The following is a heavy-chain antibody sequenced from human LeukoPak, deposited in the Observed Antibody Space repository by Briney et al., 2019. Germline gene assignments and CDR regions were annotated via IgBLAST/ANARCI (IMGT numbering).Heavy chain of an antibody. CDR2: ISGSGGST. Sequence: PGGSLRLSCAASGFTFSSYAMSWVRQAPGKGLEWVSAISGSGGSTYYADSVKGRFTISRDNSKNTLYLQMNSLRAEDTAVYYCAEGKVVPAAPSDWFDPWGQGTLVTVSS. J-gene: IGHJ5*02. CDR1: GFTFSSYA. D-gene: IGHD2-2*01. V-gene: IGHV3-23*01. CDR3: AEGKVVPAAPSDWFDP.